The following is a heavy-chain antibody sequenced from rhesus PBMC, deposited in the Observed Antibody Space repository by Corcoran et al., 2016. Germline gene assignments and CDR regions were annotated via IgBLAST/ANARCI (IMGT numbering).Heavy chain of an antibody. J-gene: IGHJ4*01. CDR3: ARGDIVGTVLSGY. V-gene: IGHV1-200*01. CDR1: GYPFTSYY. CDR2: INPSNGNT. Sequence: QVQLVQSGAEVKKPGNSVKLSCKASGYPFTSYYINWVRHDPGQVLEWMGWINPSNGNTGYAQKFQVRGSMTRDNSTSTAYMELNSLRSEDTAVYYCARGDIVGTVLSGYWGQGVLVTVSS. D-gene: IGHD5-24*01.